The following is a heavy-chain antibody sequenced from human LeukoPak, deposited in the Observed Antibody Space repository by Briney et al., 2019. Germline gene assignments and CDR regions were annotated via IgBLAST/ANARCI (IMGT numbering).Heavy chain of an antibody. D-gene: IGHD3-22*01. V-gene: IGHV4-59*01. CDR2: IYYSGST. J-gene: IGHJ4*02. CDR3: ARERHYDSSGYYHHGFDY. CDR1: GGSISSYY. Sequence: PSETLSLTCTVSGGSISSYYWSWIRQPPGKGLEWIGYIYYSGSTNYNPSLKSRVTISVDTSKNQFSLKLSSVTAADTAVYYCARERHYDSSGYYHHGFDYWGQGTLVTVSS.